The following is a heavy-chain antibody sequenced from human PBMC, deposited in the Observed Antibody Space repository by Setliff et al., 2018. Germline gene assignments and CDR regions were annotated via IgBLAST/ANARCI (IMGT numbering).Heavy chain of an antibody. CDR2: IYYSGST. V-gene: IGHV4-30-4*08. Sequence: NPSETLSRNCTVSGGSISSGDYYWSWIRQPPGKGLEWIGYIYYSGSTYYNPSLKSRVTISVDTSKNQFSLKLSSVTAADTAVYYCARDRQWLVHCYYYYGMDVWGQGTTVTVSS. CDR3: ARDRQWLVHCYYYYGMDV. CDR1: GGSISSGDYY. D-gene: IGHD6-19*01. J-gene: IGHJ6*02.